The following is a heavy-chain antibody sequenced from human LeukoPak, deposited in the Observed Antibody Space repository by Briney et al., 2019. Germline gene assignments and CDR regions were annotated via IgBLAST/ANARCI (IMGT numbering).Heavy chain of an antibody. J-gene: IGHJ4*02. D-gene: IGHD2-2*01. CDR3: AREGDIVVVPAAIDY. CDR2: ISSSSSYI. CDR1: GFTFSSYS. V-gene: IGHV3-21*01. Sequence: GGSLRLSCAASGFTFSSYSMNWVRQAPGKGLEWASSISSSSSYIYYADSVKGRFTISRDNAKNSLYLQMNSLRAEDTAVYYCAREGDIVVVPAAIDYWGQGTLVTVSS.